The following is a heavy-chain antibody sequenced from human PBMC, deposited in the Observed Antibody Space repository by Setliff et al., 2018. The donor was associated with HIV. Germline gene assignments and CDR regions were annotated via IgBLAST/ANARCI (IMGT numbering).Heavy chain of an antibody. CDR1: GGSFSSYH. V-gene: IGHV4-4*07. J-gene: IGHJ6*03. CDR3: ARVGASGVPSTMDYYYYMDV. CDR2: IYASGST. D-gene: IGHD3-10*01. Sequence: SETLSLTCTVSGGSFSSYHWSWIRHRAGKGLEWIGHIYASGSTKYNPSLESRVTMSVDTSRTQFSLKLRSVTAAVTAVYYCARVGASGVPSTMDYYYYMDVWGKGTTVTVS.